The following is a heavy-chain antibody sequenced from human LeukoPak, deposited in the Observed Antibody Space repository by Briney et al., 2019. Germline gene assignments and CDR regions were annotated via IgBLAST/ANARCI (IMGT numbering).Heavy chain of an antibody. Sequence: SETLSLTCAAYGGSFSGYYWSWIRQPPGKGLEWIGEINHSGYTNYNPSLKSRVTISVDTSKNQFSLKLSSVTAADTAVYYCARGAPGVSAFDIWGQGAMVTVSS. D-gene: IGHD3-10*01. V-gene: IGHV4-34*01. CDR3: ARGAPGVSAFDI. J-gene: IGHJ3*02. CDR2: INHSGYT. CDR1: GGSFSGYY.